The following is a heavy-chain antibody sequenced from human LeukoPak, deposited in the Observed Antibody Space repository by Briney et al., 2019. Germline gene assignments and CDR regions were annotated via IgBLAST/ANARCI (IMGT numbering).Heavy chain of an antibody. CDR2: MNPNSGNT. D-gene: IGHD3-3*01. V-gene: IGHV1-8*01. CDR1: GYTFTSYD. J-gene: IGHJ5*02. Sequence: ASVKVSCKASGYTFTSYDINLVRQATGQGLEWMGWMNPNSGNTGYAQKFQGRVTMTRNTSISTAYMELSSLRSEDTAVYYCAREERSTSYDFWSGYANWFDPWGQGTLVTVSS. CDR3: AREERSTSYDFWSGYANWFDP.